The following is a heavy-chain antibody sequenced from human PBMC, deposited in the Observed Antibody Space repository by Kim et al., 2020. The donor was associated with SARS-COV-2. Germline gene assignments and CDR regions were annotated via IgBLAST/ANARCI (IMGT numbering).Heavy chain of an antibody. J-gene: IGHJ4*02. CDR1: GDIFTNYA. Sequence: ASVKVSCKASGDIFTNYAFVWVRQAPGQGLEWMGWISAYSGEKNYAPRFQGRTVMTTETSTTTVDMELSSLTYDDTAVYYCARDRTTIIDGGYWGQGPLV. CDR2: ISAYSGEK. CDR3: ARDRTTIIDGGY. V-gene: IGHV1-18*01. D-gene: IGHD2-2*01.